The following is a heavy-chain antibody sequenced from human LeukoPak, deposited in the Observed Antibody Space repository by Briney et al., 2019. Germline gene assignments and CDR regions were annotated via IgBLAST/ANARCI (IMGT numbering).Heavy chain of an antibody. CDR1: GYSISSGYY. Sequence: SETLSLTCAVSGYSISSGYYWGWIRQPPGKGLEWIGSIHHSGSTYYNPSLKSRVTISVDTSKNQFSLKLSSVTAADTAVYYCARVFEDTAMGLYYFDYWGQGTLVTVSS. V-gene: IGHV4-38-2*01. CDR3: ARVFEDTAMGLYYFDY. CDR2: IHHSGST. D-gene: IGHD5-18*01. J-gene: IGHJ4*02.